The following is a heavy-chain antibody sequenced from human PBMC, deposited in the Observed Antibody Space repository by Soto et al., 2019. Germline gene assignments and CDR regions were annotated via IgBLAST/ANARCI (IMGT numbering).Heavy chain of an antibody. V-gene: IGHV4-30-4*01. J-gene: IGHJ5*02. Sequence: LSLTCTVSGGSISSGDYYWSWIRQPPGKGLEWIGYIYYSGSTYYNPSLKSRVTISVDTSKNQFSLKLSSVTAADTAVYYCARVGGAEGWFDPWGQGTLVTVSS. CDR2: IYYSGST. CDR1: GGSISSGDYY. CDR3: ARVGGAEGWFDP. D-gene: IGHD4-17*01.